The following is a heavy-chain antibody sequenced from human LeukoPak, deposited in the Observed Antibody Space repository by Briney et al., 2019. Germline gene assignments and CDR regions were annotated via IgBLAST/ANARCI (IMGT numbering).Heavy chain of an antibody. D-gene: IGHD3-3*01. CDR1: GSSISSYY. Sequence: PSETLSLTCTVSGSSISSYYWSWIRQPAGKGLEWIGRIYTSGSTNYNPSLKSRVTISVDTSKNQFSLKLSSVTAADTAVYYCARVVYYDFWSGLNWFDPWGQGTLVTVSS. J-gene: IGHJ5*02. V-gene: IGHV4-4*07. CDR3: ARVVYYDFWSGLNWFDP. CDR2: IYTSGST.